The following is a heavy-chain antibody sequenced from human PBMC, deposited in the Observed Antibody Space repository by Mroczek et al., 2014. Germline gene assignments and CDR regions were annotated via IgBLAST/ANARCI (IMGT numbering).Heavy chain of an antibody. Sequence: QVQLVQSGPGPVKPSQTLSLTCTVSGDSISSTGYYWSWIRQHPGKALEWIGHIYIHYSGSTYYNPSLESRITISVDTSKNQFSLNLTSVTAADTAVYYCARFNGGRWFDPWGQGILVTVSS. CDR2: IHYSGST. CDR3: ARFNGGRWFDP. J-gene: IGHJ5*02. D-gene: IGHD3-16*01. V-gene: IGHV4-31*03. CDR1: GDSISSTGYY.